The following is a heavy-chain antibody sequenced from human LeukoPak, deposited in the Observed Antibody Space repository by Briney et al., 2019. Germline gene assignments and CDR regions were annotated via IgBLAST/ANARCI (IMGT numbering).Heavy chain of an antibody. D-gene: IGHD6-13*01. V-gene: IGHV4-59*01. CDR3: SSGSGYRIEN. CDR1: GGSISSNY. J-gene: IGHJ4*02. Sequence: SETLSLTCTVSGGSISSNYWSWIRQPPGKGLEWIGYIHNSGRTNYNPSLKGRVTISVDTSKNQFSLKLNSVTTADTAVYHCSSGSGYRIENWGQGTLVTVSS. CDR2: IHNSGRT.